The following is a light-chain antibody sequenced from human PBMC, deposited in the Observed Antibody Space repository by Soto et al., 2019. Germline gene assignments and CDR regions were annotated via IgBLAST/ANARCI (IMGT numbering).Light chain of an antibody. J-gene: IGKJ1*01. CDR3: QKYTSYPWK. Sequence: DIQLTQAPSFLSASAGDRFTITCRASQVISSYLAWYQQKPGRAPKLLIYEASRLESGVPSRISGSRSGTEFTLTISSLQPDDFATYYCQKYTSYPWKFGQGTKVDIK. CDR2: EAS. V-gene: IGKV1-9*01. CDR1: QVISSY.